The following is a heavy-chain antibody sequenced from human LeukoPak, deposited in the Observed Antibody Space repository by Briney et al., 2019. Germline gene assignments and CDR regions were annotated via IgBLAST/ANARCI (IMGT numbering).Heavy chain of an antibody. V-gene: IGHV4-59*08. J-gene: IGHJ5*02. CDR3: ASMVRGEDSFDP. Sequence: SETLSLTCTVSGGSISSYYWSWIRQPPGKGLEWIGYIYYSGSTNYNPSLKSRVTISVDTSKNQFSLKLSSVTAADTAVYYCASMVRGEDSFDPWGQGTLVTVSS. CDR2: IYYSGST. CDR1: GGSISSYY. D-gene: IGHD3-10*01.